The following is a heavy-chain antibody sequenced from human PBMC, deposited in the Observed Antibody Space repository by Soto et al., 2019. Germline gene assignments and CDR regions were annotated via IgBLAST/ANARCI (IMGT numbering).Heavy chain of an antibody. Sequence: EVQLVESGGGLVQPGGSLKLSCAASGFTFSSSAMHWVRQASGKGLEWVGRIRSKANSYETAYAASVKGRFTISRDDSKNMAYLQMSSLKTEDTSVSYCTRMWYGYAPDISDVWGKGTTVTVSS. V-gene: IGHV3-73*01. CDR1: GFTFSSSA. D-gene: IGHD2-15*01. J-gene: IGHJ6*04. CDR2: IRSKANSYET. CDR3: TRMWYGYAPDISDV.